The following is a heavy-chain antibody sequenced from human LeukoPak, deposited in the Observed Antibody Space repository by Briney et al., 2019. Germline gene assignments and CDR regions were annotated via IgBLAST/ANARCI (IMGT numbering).Heavy chain of an antibody. CDR2: INQDGSGE. V-gene: IGHV3-7*01. J-gene: IGHJ5*02. D-gene: IGHD3-22*01. Sequence: GGSLRLSCAASGFTFSRYWMSWVRQGQGKGLEWVATINQDGSGEYYVDSVKGRFTISRDNAKNSLYLQISGLRAEDTAVYHCARKLYYYDTSPAGWFDPWGQGTLVTVS. CDR3: ARKLYYYDTSPAGWFDP. CDR1: GFTFSRYW.